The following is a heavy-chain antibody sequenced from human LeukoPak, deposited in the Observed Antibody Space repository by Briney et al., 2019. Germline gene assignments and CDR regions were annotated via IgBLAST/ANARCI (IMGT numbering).Heavy chain of an antibody. D-gene: IGHD5-18*01. Sequence: ASVKVSCKASGYTSTSNYMHWVRQAPGQGLEWMGIINPSGGSTSYAQEFQGRVTMTRDTSTSTVYMELSSLRSEDTAVYYCATLTPVDTTMVIDYWGQGTLVTVSS. J-gene: IGHJ4*02. V-gene: IGHV1-46*01. CDR1: GYTSTSNY. CDR3: ATLTPVDTTMVIDY. CDR2: INPSGGST.